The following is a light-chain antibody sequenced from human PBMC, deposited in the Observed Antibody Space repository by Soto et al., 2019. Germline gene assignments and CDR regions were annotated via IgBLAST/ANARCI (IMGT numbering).Light chain of an antibody. CDR1: QSITGNY. CDR2: GAS. V-gene: IGKV3-20*01. Sequence: EIMLTQSPGTLSLSAGERATLSCGASQSITGNYLAWYQQKPGQPPRLLIFGASTRATGIPDRFSGSGSGTDFTLTISRLEPEDFAVYYCQHYYTSYPTFGQGTKVDIK. CDR3: QHYYTSYPT. J-gene: IGKJ1*01.